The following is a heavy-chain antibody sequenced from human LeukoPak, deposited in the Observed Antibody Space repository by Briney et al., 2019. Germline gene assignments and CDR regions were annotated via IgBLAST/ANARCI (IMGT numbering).Heavy chain of an antibody. CDR2: INPNSGGT. Sequence: VASVKVSCKASGYTFIGYYIHWVRQAPGQGLEWMGWINPNSGGTNYAQKFQGRVTMTRDTSITTAYMELSRLRSDDTAVYYCASGREYYGSGSHDDAFDIWGQGTMVTASS. D-gene: IGHD3-10*01. V-gene: IGHV1-2*02. CDR3: ASGREYYGSGSHDDAFDI. J-gene: IGHJ3*02. CDR1: GYTFIGYY.